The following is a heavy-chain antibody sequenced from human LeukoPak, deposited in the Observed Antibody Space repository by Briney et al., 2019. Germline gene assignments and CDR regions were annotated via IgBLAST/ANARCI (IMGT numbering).Heavy chain of an antibody. J-gene: IGHJ4*02. CDR2: IYYSGST. CDR3: ARRGTGYYFDY. CDR1: GGSISSSSYY. D-gene: IGHD3/OR15-3a*01. V-gene: IGHV4-39*01. Sequence: SETLSLTCTVSGGSISSSSYYRGWIRQPPGKGLEWIGSIYYSGSTYYNPSLKSRVTISVDTSKNQFSLKLNSVTAADTAVYYCARRGTGYYFDYWGQGTLVTVSS.